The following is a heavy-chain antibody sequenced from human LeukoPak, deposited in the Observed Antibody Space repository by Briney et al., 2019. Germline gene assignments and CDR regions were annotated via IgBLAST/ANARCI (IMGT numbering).Heavy chain of an antibody. Sequence: SGTLSLTCAVSGGSISNNNWWSWVRQPPGKGLEWIGEIYHTGSTNYNPSLKSRVTISVDTSKNQFSLKLSSVTAADTAVYYCAREPDPGIAVAGTRGDYWGQGTLVTVSS. D-gene: IGHD6-19*01. CDR2: IYHTGST. CDR1: GGSISNNNW. V-gene: IGHV4-4*02. J-gene: IGHJ4*02. CDR3: AREPDPGIAVAGTRGDY.